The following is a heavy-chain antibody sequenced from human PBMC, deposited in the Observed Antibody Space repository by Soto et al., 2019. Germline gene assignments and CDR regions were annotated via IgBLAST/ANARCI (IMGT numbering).Heavy chain of an antibody. J-gene: IGHJ4*02. D-gene: IGHD3-10*01. CDR3: ARRWSGTDY. CDR1: GGSISVYD. V-gene: IGHV4-59*01. CDR2: VHNSGTT. Sequence: QVHLQESGPGLVKPSETLSLSCTVSGGSISVYDWNWIRQPPGKGLEWIGYVHNSGTTSYNPSCGSRVTMSLDTSKNQFSLTLTSVTAADTAVYYCARRWSGTDYWGQGTLVTVSS.